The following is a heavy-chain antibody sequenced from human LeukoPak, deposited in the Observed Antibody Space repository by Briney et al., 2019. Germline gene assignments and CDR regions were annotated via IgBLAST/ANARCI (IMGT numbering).Heavy chain of an antibody. J-gene: IGHJ5*02. CDR1: GFTFSSYG. D-gene: IGHD6-13*01. Sequence: GGSLRLSCAASGFTFSSYGMHWVRQAPGKGLGWVAHIKEDGSEKYYVDSVKGRFTISRDNAKNSLYLQMNSLRVEDTAVYYCARGPLIAAAGTTWGQGTLVTVSS. CDR2: IKEDGSEK. V-gene: IGHV3-7*01. CDR3: ARGPLIAAAGTT.